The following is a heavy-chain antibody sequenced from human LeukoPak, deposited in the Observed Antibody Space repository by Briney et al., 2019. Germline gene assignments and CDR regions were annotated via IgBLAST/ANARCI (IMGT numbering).Heavy chain of an antibody. CDR3: ARDGDSSGYPASSSSRLDP. Sequence: ASVKVSCKASGYTFTGQHMHWVRQAPGQGLEWMGWINPNSGGTKYAQKFQGRVTMTRDTSISTAYMELTSLRSDDTAVYYCARDGDSSGYPASSSSRLDPWGRELWSPSPQ. D-gene: IGHD3-22*01. CDR1: GYTFTGQH. V-gene: IGHV1-2*02. CDR2: INPNSGGT. J-gene: IGHJ5*02.